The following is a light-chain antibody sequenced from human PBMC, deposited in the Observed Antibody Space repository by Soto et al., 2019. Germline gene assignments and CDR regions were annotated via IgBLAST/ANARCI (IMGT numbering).Light chain of an antibody. Sequence: IVMTQSPATLSASPGERATLSCRASQSVYSNLAWYQQKPGQAPRLLIYGASTSATGVPARFSGSGSGTEFTLTISSLQSEDFAVYYCQQYNAWPLTLGQVTNLEIK. CDR3: QQYNAWPLT. CDR1: QSVYSN. CDR2: GAS. V-gene: IGKV3-15*01. J-gene: IGKJ2*01.